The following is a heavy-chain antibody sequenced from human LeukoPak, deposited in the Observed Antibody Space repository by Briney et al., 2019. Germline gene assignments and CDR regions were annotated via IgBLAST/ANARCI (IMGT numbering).Heavy chain of an antibody. V-gene: IGHV3-23*01. CDR2: ISGHGDNT. J-gene: IGHJ4*02. D-gene: IGHD5-24*01. Sequence: GKSLRLSCAASGFTFSSYAMSWVRQAPGKGLEWVSGISGHGDNTSYADSVKGRFTISRDNSKNTLYLQMNSLRAEDTAVYYCAKRPRWLQFHYWGQGTLVTVSS. CDR1: GFTFSSYA. CDR3: AKRPRWLQFHY.